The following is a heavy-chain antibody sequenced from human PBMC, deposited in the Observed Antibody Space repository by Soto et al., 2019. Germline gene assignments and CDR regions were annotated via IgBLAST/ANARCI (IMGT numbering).Heavy chain of an antibody. CDR2: IWYDGSNK. Sequence: LSCAASGFTFSSYAMSWVRQAPGKGLEWVAVIWYDGSNKYYADSVKGRFTISRDNSKNTLYLQMNSLRAEDTAVYYCARDSAAGYYGMDVWGQGTTVTVS. CDR1: GFTFSSYA. D-gene: IGHD6-13*01. V-gene: IGHV3-33*08. J-gene: IGHJ6*02. CDR3: ARDSAAGYYGMDV.